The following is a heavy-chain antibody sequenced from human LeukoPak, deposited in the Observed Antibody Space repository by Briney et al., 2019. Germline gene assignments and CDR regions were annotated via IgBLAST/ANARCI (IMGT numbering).Heavy chain of an antibody. Sequence: PGGSLRLSCAASGFTFSSYGMHWVRQAPGKGLEWVAVISYDGSNKYYADSVKGRFTISRDNSKNTLYLQMNSLRAEDTAVYYCAKGPESMGYSSLDYWGQGTLVTVSS. CDR3: AKGPESMGYSSLDY. CDR1: GFTFSSYG. V-gene: IGHV3-30*18. J-gene: IGHJ4*02. D-gene: IGHD3-22*01. CDR2: ISYDGSNK.